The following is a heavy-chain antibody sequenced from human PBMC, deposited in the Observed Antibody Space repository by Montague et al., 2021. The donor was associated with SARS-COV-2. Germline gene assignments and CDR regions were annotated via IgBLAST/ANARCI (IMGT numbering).Heavy chain of an antibody. CDR2: IHHGGST. V-gene: IGHV4-34*01. Sequence: SETLSLTCAVHGGSFSTYSWTWIRQPPGKGLGWIGEIHHGGSTNYNPSLKSRVTISADTSKHQFSLKLTSVAAADTAVYYCARLGDGVVPSPILGVGPYYSYYYMDVWGKGTTVTVSS. CDR1: GGSFSTYS. D-gene: IGHD3-10*01. J-gene: IGHJ6*03. CDR3: ARLGDGVVPSPILGVGPYYSYYYMDV.